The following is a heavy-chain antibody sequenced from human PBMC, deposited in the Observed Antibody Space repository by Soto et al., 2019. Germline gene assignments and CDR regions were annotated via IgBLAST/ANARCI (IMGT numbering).Heavy chain of an antibody. CDR2: ISWNSGSI. V-gene: IGHV3-9*01. Sequence: HPGGSLRLSCAASGFPFDDYAMHWVRSAPGKGLEWVSGISWNSGSIGYADSVKGRFTISRDNSKNTLYLQMNSLRAEDTAVYYCARDYSSSSKEISYYMDVWGKGTTVTVSS. CDR1: GFPFDDYA. J-gene: IGHJ6*03. CDR3: ARDYSSSSKEISYYMDV. D-gene: IGHD6-6*01.